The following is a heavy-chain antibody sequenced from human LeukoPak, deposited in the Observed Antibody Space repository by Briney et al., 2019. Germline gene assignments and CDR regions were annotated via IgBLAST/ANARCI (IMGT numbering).Heavy chain of an antibody. CDR2: INSDGSST. CDR3: AREAGSSSWYYFDY. J-gene: IGHJ4*02. D-gene: IGHD6-13*01. CDR1: GFTFSSYW. V-gene: IGHV3-74*01. Sequence: PGGSLRLSCAASGFTFSSYWMHWVRQAPGKGLVWVSRINSDGSSTSYADSVKGRFTISRDNAKNTLYLQMNSLRAEDTAVYYCAREAGSSSWYYFDYWGQGTLVTVSS.